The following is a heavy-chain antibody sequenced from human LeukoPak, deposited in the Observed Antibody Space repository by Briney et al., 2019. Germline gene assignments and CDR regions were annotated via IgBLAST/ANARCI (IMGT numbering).Heavy chain of an antibody. CDR2: ISGGGDSI. Sequence: PGGSLRLSCAASGFTFSSYDMSWVRQAPGKGLEWVSTISGGGDSIYYAGSVKGRFTISRDNSKDTLYLQMNSLRAEDTAVYDCAREVGHFDYWGQGTLVTVSS. D-gene: IGHD1-26*01. V-gene: IGHV3-23*01. CDR1: GFTFSSYD. J-gene: IGHJ4*02. CDR3: AREVGHFDY.